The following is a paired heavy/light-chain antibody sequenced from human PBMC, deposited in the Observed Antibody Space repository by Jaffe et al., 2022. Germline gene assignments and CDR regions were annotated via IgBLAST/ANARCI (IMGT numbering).Light chain of an antibody. V-gene: IGKV4-1*01. Sequence: DIVMTQSPDSLAVSLGERATINCKSSQSVLYSSNNKNYLAWYQQKPGQPPKLLIYWASTRESGVPDRFSGSGSGTDFTLTISSLQAEDVALYFCQQYYSTPPTFGPGTKVDIK. CDR1: QSVLYSSNNKNY. CDR2: WAS. J-gene: IGKJ3*01. CDR3: QQYYSTPPT.
Heavy chain of an antibody. CDR1: GFTFSIYA. CDR3: ARGDHNAWYQH. D-gene: IGHD6-13*01. J-gene: IGHJ1*01. V-gene: IGHV3-23*01. CDR2: ISGGGGTT. Sequence: EVQLLESGGNLVHPGGSLRLSCAASGFTFSIYAMSWVRQAPGKGLEWVSGISGGGGTTYYADSVKGRFTISRDISKNTLYLQMNSLRGEDTAIYYCARGDHNAWYQHWGQGTLVTVSS.